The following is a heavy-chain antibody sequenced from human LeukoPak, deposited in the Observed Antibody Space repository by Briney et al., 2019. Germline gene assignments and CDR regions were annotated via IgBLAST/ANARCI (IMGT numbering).Heavy chain of an antibody. J-gene: IGHJ3*02. V-gene: IGHV4-59*01. D-gene: IGHD1-26*01. CDR1: GGSISSYY. CDR3: ARDREWEPHHAFDI. CDR2: IYYSGST. Sequence: SETLSLTCTVSGGSISSYYWSWIRQPPGKGLEWIGYIYYSGSTNYNPSLRSRVTISVDTSKNQFSLKLSSVTAADTAVYYCARDREWEPHHAFDIWGQGTMVTVSS.